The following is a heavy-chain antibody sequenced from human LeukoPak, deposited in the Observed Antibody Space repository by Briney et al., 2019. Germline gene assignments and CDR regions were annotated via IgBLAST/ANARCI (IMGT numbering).Heavy chain of an antibody. CDR2: IKQDGSEK. D-gene: IGHD3-3*01. CDR3: ARRRVTIFGVVTVDNWFDP. Sequence: GGSLRLSCAASGFTFSSYWMSWVRQAPGKGLEWVANIKQDGSEKYYVDSVKGRFTISRDNAKNSLYLQINSLRAEDTAVYYCARRRVTIFGVVTVDNWFDPWGQGTLVTVSS. CDR1: GFTFSSYW. J-gene: IGHJ5*02. V-gene: IGHV3-7*01.